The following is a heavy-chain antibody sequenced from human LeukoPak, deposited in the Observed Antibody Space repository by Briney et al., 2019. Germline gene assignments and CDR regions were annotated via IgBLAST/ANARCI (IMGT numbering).Heavy chain of an antibody. CDR1: GFTFSSYA. Sequence: PGGSLRISCAASGFTFSSYARPWVRQAPGKGLEWVAVISYDGSNKYYADSVKGRFTISRDNSKNTLYLQMNSLRAEDTAVYYCARDLAMESGYYYGFSFDYYYYGMDVWGQGTTVTVSS. CDR2: ISYDGSNK. D-gene: IGHD3-22*01. CDR3: ARDLAMESGYYYGFSFDYYYYGMDV. V-gene: IGHV3-30-3*01. J-gene: IGHJ6*02.